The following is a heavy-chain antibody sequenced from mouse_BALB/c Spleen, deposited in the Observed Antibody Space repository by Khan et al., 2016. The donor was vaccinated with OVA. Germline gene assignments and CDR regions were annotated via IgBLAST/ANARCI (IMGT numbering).Heavy chain of an antibody. V-gene: IGHV3-2*02. CDR3: ASGKVVHRYPDYYDY. J-gene: IGHJ2*01. CDR1: GYSITSDYA. D-gene: IGHD1-1*01. Sequence: EVQLQESGPGLLKPSQSLSLTCTVTGYSITSDYAWNWIRQFPGNQLEWMAYISYSGSTTYHPSLRSRISITRDTSKNQFFLQLNSVTTEDTATYYSASGKVVHRYPDYYDYWGQGTTLTVSS. CDR2: ISYSGST.